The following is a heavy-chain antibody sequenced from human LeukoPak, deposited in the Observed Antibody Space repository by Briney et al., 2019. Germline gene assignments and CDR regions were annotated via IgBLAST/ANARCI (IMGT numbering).Heavy chain of an antibody. J-gene: IGHJ4*02. V-gene: IGHV4-34*01. D-gene: IGHD3-16*01. CDR3: ERGRVVGDYVLDS. Sequence: SETLSLTCAVYGGSFSDYYWSWIRQPPGKRLEWIGEINHSGSINYNPSLQSRVTLSVDTSTNQFSLKVPSTTAADTALYYCERGRVVGDYVLDSWGQGTLVTVSS. CDR2: INHSGSI. CDR1: GGSFSDYY.